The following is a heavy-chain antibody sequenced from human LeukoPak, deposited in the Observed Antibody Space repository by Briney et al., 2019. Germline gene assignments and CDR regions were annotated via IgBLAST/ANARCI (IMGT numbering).Heavy chain of an antibody. D-gene: IGHD5-24*01. CDR1: GFTFSSYS. V-gene: IGHV3-48*02. Sequence: GGSLRLSCAASGFTFSSYSMNWVRQAPGKGLEWVSYISSSGSTIYYADSVRGRFTISRDNAKNSLYLQMNSLRDEDTAVYYCARDLDGFRTSFDYWGQATLVTVSS. CDR2: ISSSGSTI. CDR3: ARDLDGFRTSFDY. J-gene: IGHJ4*02.